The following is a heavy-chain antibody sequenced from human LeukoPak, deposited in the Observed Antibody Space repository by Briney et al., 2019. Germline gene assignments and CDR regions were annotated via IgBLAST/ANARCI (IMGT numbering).Heavy chain of an antibody. D-gene: IGHD3-9*01. J-gene: IGHJ4*02. CDR3: ARLDFDWLRYFDY. Sequence: GESLKISCKGSGYSSTTYWIAWVRQMPGKGPEWMGIIYPGDSDTKYSPAFQGQVTISADKSINTAYLQWSSLKTSDTAMYYCARLDFDWLRYFDYWGQGTLVTVSS. CDR1: GYSSTTYW. V-gene: IGHV5-51*01. CDR2: IYPGDSDT.